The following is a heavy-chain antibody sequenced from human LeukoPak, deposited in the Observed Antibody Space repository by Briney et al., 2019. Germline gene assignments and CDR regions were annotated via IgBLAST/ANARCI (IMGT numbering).Heavy chain of an antibody. J-gene: IGHJ6*02. Sequence: PGGSLRLSCAGSGFTFSTYSMTWVRQAPGKGPEWVSTISVNGGSTYYADSVRGRFTMSSDNSQNTLYLLMNSLRAEDTAVYCCAIHSTTPLVDVWGQGTTVTVSS. CDR2: ISVNGGST. CDR3: AIHSTTPLVDV. D-gene: IGHD2/OR15-2a*01. V-gene: IGHV3-23*01. CDR1: GFTFSTYS.